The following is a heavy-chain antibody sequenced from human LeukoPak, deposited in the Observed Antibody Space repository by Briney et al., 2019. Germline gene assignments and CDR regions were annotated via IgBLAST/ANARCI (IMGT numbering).Heavy chain of an antibody. CDR3: ARGEYHQDGIGYNRFDN. Sequence: GGSLRLSCAASGFTFSTYSMSWVRQAPGKGLEWISHISAASRGIYYADSVKGRFTISRDNAKNSVFLQMRSLRLEDTAVYYCARGEYHQDGIGYNRFDNWGQGALVTVSS. D-gene: IGHD5-24*01. J-gene: IGHJ4*02. CDR2: ISAASRGI. V-gene: IGHV3-48*01. CDR1: GFTFSTYS.